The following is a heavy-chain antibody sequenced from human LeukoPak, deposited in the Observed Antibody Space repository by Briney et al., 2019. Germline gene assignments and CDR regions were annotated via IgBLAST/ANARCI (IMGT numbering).Heavy chain of an antibody. J-gene: IGHJ4*02. Sequence: PGGSLRLSCAASGFTFNSYAMSWVRQAPGKGLEWVSAISGSGGNSYYADSVKGRFTISRDNSKNTLSLQMNSLRAEDTAIYYCAKAPRGAVTTFDYWGQGTLVTVSS. V-gene: IGHV3-23*01. CDR2: ISGSGGNS. CDR3: AKAPRGAVTTFDY. D-gene: IGHD4-11*01. CDR1: GFTFNSYA.